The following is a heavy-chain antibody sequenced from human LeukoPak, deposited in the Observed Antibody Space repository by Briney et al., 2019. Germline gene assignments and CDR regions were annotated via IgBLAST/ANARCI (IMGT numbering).Heavy chain of an antibody. CDR2: FDPEDGET. CDR3: ATVTVVTPSDAFDI. CDR1: GHTLTELS. V-gene: IGHV1-24*01. D-gene: IGHD4-23*01. J-gene: IGHJ3*02. Sequence: ASVKVSCKVSGHTLTELSMHWVRQAPGKGLEWMGGFDPEDGETIYAQKFQGRVTMTEDTSTDTAYMELSSLRSEDTAVYYCATVTVVTPSDAFDIWGQGTMVTVSS.